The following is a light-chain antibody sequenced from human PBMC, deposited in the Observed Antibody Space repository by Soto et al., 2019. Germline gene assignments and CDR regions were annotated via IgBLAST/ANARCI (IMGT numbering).Light chain of an antibody. CDR1: QSVSSY. V-gene: IGKV3-11*01. J-gene: IGKJ1*01. CDR3: QQRSNFWT. CDR2: DAS. Sequence: EIVLTQSPATLSLPPGERATLSCRASQSVSSYLAWYQQKPGQAPRLLIYDASNRATGIPARFSGSGSGTDFTLTISSLEPEDFAVYYCQQRSNFWTFGQGTKV.